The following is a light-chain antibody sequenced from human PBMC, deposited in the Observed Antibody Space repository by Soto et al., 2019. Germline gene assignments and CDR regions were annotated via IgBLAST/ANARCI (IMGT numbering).Light chain of an antibody. J-gene: IGLJ2*01. V-gene: IGLV2-23*01. CDR2: EDT. CDR1: RGDVGTYNL. CDR3: CSYAGSYTVI. Sequence: QSALTQPASVSGSPGQSITISCIGTRGDVGTYNLVSWYQQHPGKAPKLMIYEDTKRPSGVSSRFSGSKSGNTASLTISGLQAEDAAAYYCCSYAGSYTVIFGGGTKVTVL.